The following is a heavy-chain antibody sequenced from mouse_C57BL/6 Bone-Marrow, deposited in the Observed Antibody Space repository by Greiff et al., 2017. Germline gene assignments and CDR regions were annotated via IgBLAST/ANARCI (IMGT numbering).Heavy chain of an antibody. D-gene: IGHD2-4*01. J-gene: IGHJ2*01. Sequence: EVQLQQSGPELVKPGASVKISCKASGYTFTDYYMNWVKQSHGKSLEWIGDINPNNGGTSYNQKFKGKATLTVDKSSSTAYMELRSLTSEDSAVYYCVSGDYPFDYWGQGTTLTVSS. CDR1: GYTFTDYY. V-gene: IGHV1-26*01. CDR2: INPNNGGT. CDR3: VSGDYPFDY.